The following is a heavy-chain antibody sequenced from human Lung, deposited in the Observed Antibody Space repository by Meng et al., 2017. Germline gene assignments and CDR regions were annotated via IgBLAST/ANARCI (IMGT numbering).Heavy chain of an antibody. D-gene: IGHD4-11*01. CDR1: GGSFSDYY. CDR3: ARGPTTMAHDFDY. V-gene: IGHV4-34*01. Sequence: QVQLQQWGAGLLKTSETQSLTCGVSGGSFSDYYWSWIRQPPGKGLEWIGEINHSGSTNYNPSLESRATISVDTSQNNLSLKLSSVTAADSAVYYCARGPTTMAHDFDYWGQGTLVTASS. J-gene: IGHJ4*02. CDR2: INHSGST.